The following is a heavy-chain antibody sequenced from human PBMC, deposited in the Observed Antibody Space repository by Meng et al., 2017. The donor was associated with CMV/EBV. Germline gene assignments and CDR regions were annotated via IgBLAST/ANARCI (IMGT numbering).Heavy chain of an antibody. J-gene: IGHJ6*02. CDR1: GFTFDDYA. CDR2: ISWDSGSI. V-gene: IGHV3-9*01. Sequence: SLKISCAASGFTFDDYAMHWVRQAPGKGLEWVSGISWDSGSIGYADSVKGRFTISRDNAKNSLYLQMNSLGAEDTALYYCAKEGGIAVADNYYYDGTDVWGQGTTVTVSS. CDR3: AKEGGIAVADNYYYDGTDV. D-gene: IGHD6-19*01.